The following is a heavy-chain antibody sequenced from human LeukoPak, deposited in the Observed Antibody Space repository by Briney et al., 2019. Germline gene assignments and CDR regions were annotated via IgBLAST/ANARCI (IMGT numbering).Heavy chain of an antibody. CDR2: ISSSSYT. D-gene: IGHD5-18*01. Sequence: GGSLRLSCAASGFTFRDYYMSWIRQAPGKGLEWASHISSSSYTNYADSVKGRFTISRDNAKNSLYLQMNSLRAEDTAVYYCARVQKGANNYGLDYWGQGALVTVSS. J-gene: IGHJ4*02. CDR3: ARVQKGANNYGLDY. CDR1: GFTFRDYY. V-gene: IGHV3-11*06.